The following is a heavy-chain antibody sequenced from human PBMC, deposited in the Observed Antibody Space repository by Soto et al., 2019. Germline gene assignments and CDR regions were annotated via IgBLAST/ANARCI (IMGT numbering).Heavy chain of an antibody. CDR3: ARHSNNWFQTEGMDV. Sequence: KPSETLSLTCTVSVDSITTYYWSWIRQPAGKGLEWIGRIDASGNTNYNPSLNSRVTMSIDTSKKQFSLKLTSVTAADTAIYYCARHSNNWFQTEGMDVWGQGTTVTVSS. CDR1: VDSITTYY. CDR2: IDASGNT. J-gene: IGHJ6*02. V-gene: IGHV4-4*07. D-gene: IGHD6-13*01.